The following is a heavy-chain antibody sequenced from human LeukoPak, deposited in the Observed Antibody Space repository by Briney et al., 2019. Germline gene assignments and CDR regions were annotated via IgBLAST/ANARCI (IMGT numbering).Heavy chain of an antibody. CDR1: GGSISSDAFY. CDR2: MYYSGST. Sequence: SETLSLTCSVSGGSISSDAFYWGWIRQPPGRGLEWIGSMYYSGSTYYNPSLKSRVTISVDTSKNQFSLKLSSVTAADTAVYYCARGTKNYFDYWGQGTLVTVSS. J-gene: IGHJ4*02. D-gene: IGHD2-8*01. CDR3: ARGTKNYFDY. V-gene: IGHV4-39*01.